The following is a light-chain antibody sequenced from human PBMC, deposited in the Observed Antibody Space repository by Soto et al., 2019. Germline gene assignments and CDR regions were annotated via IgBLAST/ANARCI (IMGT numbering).Light chain of an antibody. CDR3: QHRSNWLGT. CDR1: QSVSSF. V-gene: IGKV3-11*01. J-gene: IGKJ3*01. Sequence: EIVLTQSPATLSLSPGERATLCCRASQSVSSFLAWYQQKSGQTPRLLIYDASNRATGIPARFSGSGSGTDFTLTISSLEPEDFAVYYCQHRSNWLGTFGPGTKVDIK. CDR2: DAS.